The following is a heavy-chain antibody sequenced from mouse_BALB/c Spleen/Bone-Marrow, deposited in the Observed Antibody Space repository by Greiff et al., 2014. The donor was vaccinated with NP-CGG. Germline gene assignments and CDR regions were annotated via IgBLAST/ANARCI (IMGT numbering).Heavy chain of an antibody. CDR2: IRLKSDNYAT. CDR3: TLTGTGAMDY. D-gene: IGHD4-1*01. J-gene: IGHJ4*01. Sequence: DVMLVESGGGLVQPGGSMKLSCVASGFTFSSYWVSWVRQSPEKGLEWVAEIRLKSDNYATHYAESVKGKFTISRDDSKSRLYLQMNSLRAEDTGIYYCTLTGTGAMDYWGQGTSVTVSS. CDR1: GFTFSSYW. V-gene: IGHV6-6*02.